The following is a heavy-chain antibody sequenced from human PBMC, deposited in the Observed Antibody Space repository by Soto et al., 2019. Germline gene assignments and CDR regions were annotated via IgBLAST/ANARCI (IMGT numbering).Heavy chain of an antibody. J-gene: IGHJ4*02. Sequence: QVQLVQSGAELGKPGASVKVSCKASGYSFTSYGFTWVRQAPGQGLEWMGWISTHNGNTNYAQKIQGRVTLTTDTSTSTAYMEIESLTSDDTAMYYCARSGNGYDFSPLDYWGQGTLVTVSS. CDR1: GYSFTSYG. V-gene: IGHV1-18*01. CDR3: ARSGNGYDFSPLDY. CDR2: ISTHNGNT. D-gene: IGHD5-12*01.